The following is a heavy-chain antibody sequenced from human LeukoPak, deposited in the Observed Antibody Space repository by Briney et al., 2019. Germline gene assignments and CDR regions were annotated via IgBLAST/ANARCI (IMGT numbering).Heavy chain of an antibody. CDR2: IVTAGDT. J-gene: IGHJ4*02. Sequence: GGSLRLSCAASGFTFSSYDMHWVRQATGKGLEWVSAIVTAGDTYYPGSVKGRFTISRENAKNSLYLQMNSLRAGDTAVYYCARDRHDGGFDYRGQGTLVTVSS. D-gene: IGHD4-23*01. V-gene: IGHV3-13*01. CDR1: GFTFSSYD. CDR3: ARDRHDGGFDY.